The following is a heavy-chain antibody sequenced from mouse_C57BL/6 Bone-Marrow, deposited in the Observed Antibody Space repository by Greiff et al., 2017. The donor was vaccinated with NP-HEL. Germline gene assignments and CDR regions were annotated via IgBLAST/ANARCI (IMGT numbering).Heavy chain of an antibody. V-gene: IGHV1-64*01. D-gene: IGHD2-2*01. Sequence: QVQLKQPGAELVKPGASVKLSCKASGYTFTSYWMHWVKQRPGQGLEWIGMIHPNSGSTNYNEKFKSKATLTVDKSSSTAYMQLSSLTSEDSAVYYCARQGVTYYFDYWGQGTTLTVSS. CDR2: IHPNSGST. CDR3: ARQGVTYYFDY. CDR1: GYTFTSYW. J-gene: IGHJ2*01.